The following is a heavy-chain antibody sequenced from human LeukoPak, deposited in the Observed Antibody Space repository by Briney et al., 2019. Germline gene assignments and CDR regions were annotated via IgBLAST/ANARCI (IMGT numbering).Heavy chain of an antibody. CDR1: GFTFSNYG. CDR2: IWYDGNNK. V-gene: IGHV3-33*01. CDR3: ARDLAAGEHFYFDL. J-gene: IGHJ2*01. Sequence: PGRSLRLSCAASGFTFSNYGMHWVRQAPGKGLEWVALIWYDGNNKCYLDSVKGRFTVSRDNSKNTLYLQMNSLRAEDTAVYYCARDLAAGEHFYFDLWGRGALVTVSS. D-gene: IGHD7-27*01.